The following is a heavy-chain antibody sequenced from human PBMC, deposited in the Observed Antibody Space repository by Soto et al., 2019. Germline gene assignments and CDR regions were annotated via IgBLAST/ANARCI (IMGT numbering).Heavy chain of an antibody. CDR1: GYSFTSYW. Sequence: GESLKISCKGSGYSFTSYWISWVRQIPGKGLEWMGRIDPSDSYTNYSPSFQGHVTISADKSISTAYLQWSSLKASDTAMYYCARLTRIAAAGRRYYGMDVWGQGTTVTVSS. V-gene: IGHV5-10-1*01. CDR2: IDPSDSYT. CDR3: ARLTRIAAAGRRYYGMDV. J-gene: IGHJ6*02. D-gene: IGHD6-13*01.